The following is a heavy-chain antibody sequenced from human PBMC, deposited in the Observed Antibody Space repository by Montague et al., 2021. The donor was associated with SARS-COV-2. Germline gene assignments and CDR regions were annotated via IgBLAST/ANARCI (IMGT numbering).Heavy chain of an antibody. V-gene: IGHV4-39*01. D-gene: IGHD3-10*01. CDR2: IYYSGST. CDR1: GGSISSSSYY. CDR3: ARQLLWFGEFHLDAFGI. J-gene: IGHJ3*02. Sequence: SETLSLTCTVSGGSISSSSYYWGWIRQPPGKGLEWIGSIYYSGSTYYNPSLKSRVTISVDTSKSQFSLKLSSVTAADTAVYYCARQLLWFGEFHLDAFGIWGQGTMVTVSS.